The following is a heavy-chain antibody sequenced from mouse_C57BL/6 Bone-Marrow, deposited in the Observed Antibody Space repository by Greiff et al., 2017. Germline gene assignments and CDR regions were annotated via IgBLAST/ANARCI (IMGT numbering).Heavy chain of an antibody. CDR3: ARCDSSGYD. D-gene: IGHD3-2*02. CDR1: GYTFTSYW. Sequence: QVQLQQPGAELVKPGASVKLSCKASGYTFTSYWMQWVKQRPGQGLEWIGEIDPSDSYTNYNQKFKGKATLTVDTSSSTAYMQLSSLTSEDSAVYYCARCDSSGYDWGQGTTLTVSS. J-gene: IGHJ2*01. V-gene: IGHV1-50*01. CDR2: IDPSDSYT.